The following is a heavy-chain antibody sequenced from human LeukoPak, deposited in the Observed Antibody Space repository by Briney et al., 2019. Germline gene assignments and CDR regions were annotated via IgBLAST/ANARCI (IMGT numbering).Heavy chain of an antibody. J-gene: IGHJ4*02. D-gene: IGHD3-9*01. CDR2: IYTGGST. CDR3: ARDHAYYDILTGYSGMKD. V-gene: IGHV3-66*01. CDR1: GITVSSNY. Sequence: GGSLRLSCAVSGITVSSNYMSWVRQAPGKGLEWVSVIYTGGSTYYADSVKGRFTISRDNSKNTLYLQMNSLRAEDTAVYYCARDHAYYDILTGYSGMKDWAQGTLVTVSS.